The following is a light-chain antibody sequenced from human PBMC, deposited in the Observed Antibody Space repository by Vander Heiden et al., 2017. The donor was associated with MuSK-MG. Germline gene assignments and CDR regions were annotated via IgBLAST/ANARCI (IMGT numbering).Light chain of an antibody. CDR2: KAS. Sequence: DIQMTQSPSTLSASVGDRVTITCRASQSISTWLAWYQQKPGKAPKLLIYKASSLKSGVPSRFSGSGSGTEFTLTISSLQPDDFATYYCQQDNNYWTFGQGTKVETK. V-gene: IGKV1-5*03. CDR3: QQDNNYWT. CDR1: QSISTW. J-gene: IGKJ1*01.